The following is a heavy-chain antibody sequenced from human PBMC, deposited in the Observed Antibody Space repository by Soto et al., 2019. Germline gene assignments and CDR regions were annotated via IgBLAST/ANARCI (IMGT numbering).Heavy chain of an antibody. Sequence: PSETLSLTCTVSGGSISSGDYYWSWIRQPPGKGLEWIGYIYYSGSTYYNPSLKSRVTISVDTSKNQFSLKLSSVTAADTAVYYCARVPKEDGYNGSFDYWGQGTLVTVSS. D-gene: IGHD3-10*01. CDR3: ARVPKEDGYNGSFDY. V-gene: IGHV4-30-4*01. CDR1: GGSISSGDYY. CDR2: IYYSGST. J-gene: IGHJ4*02.